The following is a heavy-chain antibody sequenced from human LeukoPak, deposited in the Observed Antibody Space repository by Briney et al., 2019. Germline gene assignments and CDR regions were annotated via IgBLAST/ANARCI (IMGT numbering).Heavy chain of an antibody. CDR2: ITSSGRTK. CDR3: ARGSSNIAARDNWFDP. CDR1: GFNFSSYE. V-gene: IGHV3-48*03. J-gene: IGHJ5*02. D-gene: IGHD6-6*01. Sequence: GGSLRLSCAASGFNFSSYEMNWVRQAPGKGLEWVSYITSSGRTKYYADAVKGRFTISRDNAKNSLYLQMNSLRADDTAVYYCARGSSNIAARDNWFDPWGQGTLVTVSS.